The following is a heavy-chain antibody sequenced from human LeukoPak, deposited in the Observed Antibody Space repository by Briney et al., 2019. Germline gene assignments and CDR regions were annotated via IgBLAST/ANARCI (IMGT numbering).Heavy chain of an antibody. CDR3: ARKPKHYYDSSGYQKGGFDY. J-gene: IGHJ4*02. CDR1: GGSISSSSYY. D-gene: IGHD3-22*01. CDR2: IYYSGST. V-gene: IGHV4-39*01. Sequence: SETLSLTCTVSGGSISSSSYYWGWIRQPPGKGLEWIGSIYYSGSTYSNPSLKSRVTISVDTSKNQFSLKLSSVTAADTAVYYCARKPKHYYDSSGYQKGGFDYWGQGTLVTVSS.